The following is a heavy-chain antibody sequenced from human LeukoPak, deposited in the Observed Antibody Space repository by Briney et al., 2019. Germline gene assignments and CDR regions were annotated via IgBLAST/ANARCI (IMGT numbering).Heavy chain of an antibody. CDR2: IYHTGST. CDR3: ARLYSGSRGFDL. D-gene: IGHD1-26*01. V-gene: IGHV4-38-2*01. Sequence: SETLSLPCAVSGFFICSHYYWGWIRPPPGKGMEWIGSIYHTGSTYYNPSLKSRVTISVDTSKNPFSLKLSSVTAAVTAVHYCARLYSGSRGFDLWGRGTLVTVSS. CDR1: GFFICSHYY. J-gene: IGHJ2*01.